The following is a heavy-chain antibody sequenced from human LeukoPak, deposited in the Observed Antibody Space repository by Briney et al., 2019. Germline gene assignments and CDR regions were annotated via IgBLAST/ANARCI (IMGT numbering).Heavy chain of an antibody. D-gene: IGHD2-2*01. Sequence: ASVKVSCKASGYTFTDYYMHWVRQAPGQGFEWMGWINPYDGDTYYAQKFQGTVTMNRDTSISTAHMEVSRLRSDDTAVYYCARSNFLYCSSTSCLFDYWGQGTLVTVSS. J-gene: IGHJ4*02. V-gene: IGHV1-2*02. CDR3: ARSNFLYCSSTSCLFDY. CDR1: GYTFTDYY. CDR2: INPYDGDT.